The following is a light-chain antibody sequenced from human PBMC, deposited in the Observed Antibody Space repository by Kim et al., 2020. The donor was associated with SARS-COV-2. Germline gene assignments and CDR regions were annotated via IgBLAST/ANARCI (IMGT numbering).Light chain of an antibody. V-gene: IGLV3-21*04. Sequence: PGKTARVSGGGNSIGSKGVHWYQQKPGQAPVLVMYYDSDRPSGIPERFSGSNSGNTATLTISRVEAGDEADYYCQVWDSSSDHRVVFGGGTQLTVL. CDR3: QVWDSSSDHRVV. J-gene: IGLJ2*01. CDR1: SIGSKG. CDR2: YDS.